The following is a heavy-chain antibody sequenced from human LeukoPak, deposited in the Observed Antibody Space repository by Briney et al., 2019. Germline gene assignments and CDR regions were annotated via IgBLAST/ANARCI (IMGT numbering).Heavy chain of an antibody. CDR2: ISSSGSTI. Sequence: GGSLRLSCAASGFTFSDYYMSWLRQAPGKGLEWVSYISSSGSTIYYADSVKGRFTISRDNAKNSLYLQMNSLRAEDTAVFFCARSRGPTYGAGTYPPYFDYWGQGTLVTVSS. J-gene: IGHJ4*02. D-gene: IGHD3-10*01. CDR1: GFTFSDYY. CDR3: ARSRGPTYGAGTYPPYFDY. V-gene: IGHV3-11*04.